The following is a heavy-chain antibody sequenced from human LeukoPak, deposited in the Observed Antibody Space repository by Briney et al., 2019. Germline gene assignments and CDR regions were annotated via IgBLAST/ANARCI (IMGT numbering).Heavy chain of an antibody. V-gene: IGHV3-11*04. J-gene: IGHJ6*03. CDR3: ARIRFGESYAPKSYYYYYMDV. Sequence: RTGGSLRLSCAASGFTFSDYYMSWIRQAPGKGLEWVSYISSSGSTIYYADSVKGRFTISRDNAKNSLYLQMNSLRAEDTAVYYCARIRFGESYAPKSYYYYYMDVWGKGTTVTISS. CDR1: GFTFSDYY. D-gene: IGHD3-10*01. CDR2: ISSSGSTI.